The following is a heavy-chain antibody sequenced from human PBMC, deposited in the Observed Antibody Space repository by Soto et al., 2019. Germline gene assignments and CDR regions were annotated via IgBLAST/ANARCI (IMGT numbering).Heavy chain of an antibody. CDR2: ISSDGSHE. CDR1: GFSFNRFA. J-gene: IGHJ4*02. D-gene: IGHD3-22*01. CDR3: AKDRVPVGSVVIIPYYFDV. Sequence: QLELVESGGGGVHPGTSLRLSCAASGFSFNRFATHWVRQAPGQGLEWVALISSDGSHEMYVDSVKGRFTISRENSKNRLYLQMNNLRVEDTALYFCAKDRVPVGSVVIIPYYFDVWGRGTLVTVSS. V-gene: IGHV3-30*18.